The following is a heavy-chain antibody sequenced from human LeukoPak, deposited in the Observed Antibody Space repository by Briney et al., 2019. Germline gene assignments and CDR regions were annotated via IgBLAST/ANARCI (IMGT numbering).Heavy chain of an antibody. CDR2: ISSSDSTI. CDR1: GFTFSSYE. V-gene: IGHV3-48*03. J-gene: IGHJ4*02. Sequence: QTGGSLRLSCAASGFTFSSYEMHWVRQAPGKGLEWVSYISSSDSTIYYADSVKGRFTISRDNAKNSLYLQMNSLRAEDTAVYYCARARGYSYGLIDYWGQGTLVTVSS. CDR3: ARARGYSYGLIDY. D-gene: IGHD5-18*01.